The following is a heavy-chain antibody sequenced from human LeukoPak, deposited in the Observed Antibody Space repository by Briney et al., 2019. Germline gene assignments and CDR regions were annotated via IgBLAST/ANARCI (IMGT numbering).Heavy chain of an antibody. CDR3: ASRRVAVPTTRAFDY. V-gene: IGHV3-48*03. J-gene: IGHJ4*02. Sequence: GGSLRLSCAAFGFTLSAYEMNWDRQAPGKGLEWISYISGPSIQYADSVKGRFTISGDNAKNSLYLQMNSLRAEDTAVYYCASRRVAVPTTRAFDYWGQGTLVTVSS. D-gene: IGHD1-26*01. CDR2: ISGPSI. CDR1: GFTLSAYE.